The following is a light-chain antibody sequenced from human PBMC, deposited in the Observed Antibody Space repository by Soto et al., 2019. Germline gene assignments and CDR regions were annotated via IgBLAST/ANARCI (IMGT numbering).Light chain of an antibody. V-gene: IGLV1-40*01. CDR2: DNS. CDR3: QSYDSRLSAVV. Sequence: QSVLTQPPSVSGAPGQRVTISCTGNSSNIGAGFDVHWYQQLPGTAPKLLIYDNSNRPSGVPDRFSGSKSGTSASLAITGLQAEDGTDYYFQSYDSRLSAVVFGGGTKLTVL. CDR1: SSNIGAGFD. J-gene: IGLJ2*01.